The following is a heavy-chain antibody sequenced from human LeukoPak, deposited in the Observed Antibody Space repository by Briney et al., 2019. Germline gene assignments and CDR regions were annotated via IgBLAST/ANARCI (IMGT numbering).Heavy chain of an antibody. CDR2: IKQDGSEK. J-gene: IGHJ3*02. CDR3: SRWGTYSSSWLGAFDI. D-gene: IGHD6-13*01. CDR1: GFTFSNYW. V-gene: IGHV3-7*03. Sequence: GGSLRLSCAASGFTFSNYWMSWVRQAPGKGLEWVANIKQDGSEKYYVDSVKGRFTASRDNARNSLHLQMNSRRAEDTAVYYCSRWGTYSSSWLGAFDIWGQGTMVTVSS.